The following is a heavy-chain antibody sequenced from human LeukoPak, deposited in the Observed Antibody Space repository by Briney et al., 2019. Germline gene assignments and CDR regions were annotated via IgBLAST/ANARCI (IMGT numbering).Heavy chain of an antibody. D-gene: IGHD2-15*01. CDR3: ARDRSGYCGGSTCLLFVS. CDR2: ISTDIDGNT. V-gene: IGHV1-18*01. CDR1: GYPFPTYG. Sequence: ASVKVSCTASGYPFPTYGISWVRQAPGQGLEWMGWISTDIDGNTNYAQKFRGRITMTTDTSTSTAYMELTSLRSDDTAVYYRARDRSGYCGGSTCLLFVSCGQGTLVTVSS. J-gene: IGHJ5*02.